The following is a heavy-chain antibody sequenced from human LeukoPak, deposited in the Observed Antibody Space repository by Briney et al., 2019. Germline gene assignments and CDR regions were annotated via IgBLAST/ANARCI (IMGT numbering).Heavy chain of an antibody. CDR2: INAGNGNT. Sequence: ASVKVSCTASGYTFTSYAMHWVRQAPGQRLEWMGWINAGNGNTKYSQKFQGRVTITRDTSASTAYMELSSLRSEDTAVYYCAREKYSSGWYGYYYYGMDVWGQGTTVTVSS. D-gene: IGHD6-19*01. J-gene: IGHJ6*02. CDR1: GYTFTSYA. V-gene: IGHV1-3*01. CDR3: AREKYSSGWYGYYYYGMDV.